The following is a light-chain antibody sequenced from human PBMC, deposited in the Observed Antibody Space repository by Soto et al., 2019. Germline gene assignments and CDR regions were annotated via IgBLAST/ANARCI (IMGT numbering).Light chain of an antibody. J-gene: IGLJ2*01. Sequence: QSALTQPPSASGSPGQSVTISCTGTSSDVGGYNYVSWYQQHPDKAPKLMIYEVSKRPSGVPDRFSGSKSGNTASLTVSGLQAEDEADYYCSSYAGSNNRVVFGGGTKLTVL. CDR3: SSYAGSNNRVV. V-gene: IGLV2-8*01. CDR2: EVS. CDR1: SSDVGGYNY.